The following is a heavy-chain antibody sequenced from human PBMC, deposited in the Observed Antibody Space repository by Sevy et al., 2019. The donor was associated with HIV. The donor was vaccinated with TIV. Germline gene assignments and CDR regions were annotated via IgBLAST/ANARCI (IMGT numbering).Heavy chain of an antibody. CDR1: GYKFTTYW. Sequence: GESLKISCKASGYKFTTYWIGWARQMPGKGPEWMGMIYPRDSDTRYSPSFQGQVTISADTSINTAYPQWSSLKASDTAMYFCARHVDMTTLIGGLYYFDSWGQGTLVTVSS. V-gene: IGHV5-51*01. CDR3: ARHVDMTTLIGGLYYFDS. CDR2: IYPRDSDT. J-gene: IGHJ4*02. D-gene: IGHD4-4*01.